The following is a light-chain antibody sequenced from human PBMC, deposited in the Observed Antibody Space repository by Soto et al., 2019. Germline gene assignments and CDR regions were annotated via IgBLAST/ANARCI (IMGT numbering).Light chain of an antibody. V-gene: IGKV1-5*03. CDR2: QAS. J-gene: IGKJ1*01. CDR3: QQHKSYPWT. Sequence: DIQMAQSPSTLSTSVGDRVTITCRASQSIGNWLAWYQQKPGKAPNLLIYQASSLESGVPSRFSGNGSGTEFTLTISSLQPDDLATYYCQQHKSYPWTFGQGTKVEIK. CDR1: QSIGNW.